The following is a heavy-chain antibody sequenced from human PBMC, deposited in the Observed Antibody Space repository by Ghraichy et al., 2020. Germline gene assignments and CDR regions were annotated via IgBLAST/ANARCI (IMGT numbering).Heavy chain of an antibody. V-gene: IGHV4-30-4*01. D-gene: IGHD4-11*01. CDR2: IHYSGST. Sequence: SETLSLTCTVSGGSITTGDFYWSWIRQPPGKGLEWVGYIHYSGSTYYNPSLKSRLIISVDSSKNQFSLRLTSVTAADTAVYYCARARYSNQRLEYWGQGNLVTVSS. CDR3: ARARYSNQRLEY. J-gene: IGHJ4*02. CDR1: GGSITTGDFY.